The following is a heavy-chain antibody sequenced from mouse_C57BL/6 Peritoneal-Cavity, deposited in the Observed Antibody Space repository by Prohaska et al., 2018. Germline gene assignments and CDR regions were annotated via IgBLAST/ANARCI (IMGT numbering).Heavy chain of an antibody. J-gene: IGHJ4*01. CDR1: GFTFSDYY. D-gene: IGHD2-1*01. V-gene: IGHV5-16*01. Sequence: EVKLVESEGGLVQPGSSMKLSCTASGFTFSDYYMAWVRQVPEKGLEWVANINYDGSSTYYLDSLKSRFIISRDNAKNILYLQMSSLKSEDTATYYCARVYRYYAMDYWGQGTSVTVSS. CDR3: ARVYRYYAMDY. CDR2: INYDGSST.